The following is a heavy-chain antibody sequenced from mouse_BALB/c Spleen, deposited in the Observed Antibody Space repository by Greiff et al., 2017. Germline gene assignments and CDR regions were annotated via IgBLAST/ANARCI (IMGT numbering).Heavy chain of an antibody. CDR3: ARLGDGYGY. D-gene: IGHD2-2*01. Sequence: DVKLQESGAELVQPGASVKLSCTASGFNIKYTYMHWVKQRPEQGLEWIGRIVPANGNTKYASKFQGKATITADTSSNTAYLQLSSLTSEDTAVYYCARLGDGYGYWGQGTTLTVSS. CDR1: GFNIKYTY. V-gene: IGHV14-3*02. CDR2: IVPANGNT. J-gene: IGHJ2*01.